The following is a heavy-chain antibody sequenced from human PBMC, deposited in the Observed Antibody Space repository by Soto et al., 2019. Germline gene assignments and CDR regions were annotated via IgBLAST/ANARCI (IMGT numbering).Heavy chain of an antibody. J-gene: IGHJ5*02. D-gene: IGHD3-16*02. CDR3: AGRNSLASVSLNFRELSNYKWIDP. CDR2: IYYIGST. Sequence: QLQLQESGPGLVKPSETLSLTCTVSGDSITNSNYYWGWFRQPPGKGLEWIASIYYIGSTYYNPSLNRRVTTSVDTPNNQFSLNLSSVTASDTAVYYCAGRNSLASVSLNFRELSNYKWIDPWGPGTLVTVSS. V-gene: IGHV4-39*01. CDR1: GDSITNSNYY.